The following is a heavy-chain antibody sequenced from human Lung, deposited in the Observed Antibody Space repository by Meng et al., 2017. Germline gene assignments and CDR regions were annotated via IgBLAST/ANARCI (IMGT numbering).Heavy chain of an antibody. CDR3: ARGRVVVAATPSDY. Sequence: EVQLVESGGGLVKPGGSLRLSCAASGFTFSSYSMNWVRQAPGKGLEWVSSISSSSTYADSVKGRFTISRDNAKNSLYLQMNSLRAEDTAVYYCARGRVVVAATPSDYWGQRTLVTVSS. V-gene: IGHV3-21*01. D-gene: IGHD2-15*01. CDR1: GFTFSSYS. CDR2: ISSSST. J-gene: IGHJ4*02.